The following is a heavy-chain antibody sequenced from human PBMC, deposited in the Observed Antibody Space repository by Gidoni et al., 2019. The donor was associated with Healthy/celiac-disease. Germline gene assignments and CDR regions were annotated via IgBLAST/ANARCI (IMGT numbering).Heavy chain of an antibody. CDR2: IYYRGSN. J-gene: IGHJ4*02. CDR3: ALGLNRGGYDLDY. CDR1: GASISSYY. Sequence: QVQLQESGPGLVKPSETLSLTCTVSGASISSYYWSWIRQPPGKVLEWIGYIYYRGSNNYNPPSKSRVTISGDTSKNQCSLKLSSVTAADTAVYYCALGLNRGGYDLDYWGQGTLVTVSS. D-gene: IGHD5-12*01. V-gene: IGHV4-59*08.